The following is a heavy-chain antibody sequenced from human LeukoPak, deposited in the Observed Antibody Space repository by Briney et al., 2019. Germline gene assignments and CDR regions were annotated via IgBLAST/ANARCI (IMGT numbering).Heavy chain of an antibody. D-gene: IGHD6-19*01. J-gene: IGHJ4*02. CDR2: INGDGSST. V-gene: IGHV3-74*01. CDR3: ARERVAVAGTRGFDY. CDR1: GFTFSSYW. Sequence: PGGSLRLSCAASGFTFSSYWMHWVRQAPGKGLVWVSRINGDGSSTSYADSVKGRFTISRDNAKNTLYLQMNSLRAEDTAVYYCARERVAVAGTRGFDYWGQGTLVTVSS.